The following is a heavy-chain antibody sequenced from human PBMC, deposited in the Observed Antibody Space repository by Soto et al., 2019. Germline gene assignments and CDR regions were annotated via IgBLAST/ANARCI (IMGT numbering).Heavy chain of an antibody. V-gene: IGHV3-30*18. Sequence: GGSLGLSCTASGFTFRNYGMHWVRQAPGKGLEWLALISYDGSNKYYADSVKGRFTIPRDNSKTTLYLQMTSLRAEDTAVYYCAKDRSWVDIQLVLDYWGHGTLVTVSS. CDR3: AKDRSWVDIQLVLDY. CDR2: ISYDGSNK. CDR1: GFTFRNYG. J-gene: IGHJ4*01. D-gene: IGHD5-12*01.